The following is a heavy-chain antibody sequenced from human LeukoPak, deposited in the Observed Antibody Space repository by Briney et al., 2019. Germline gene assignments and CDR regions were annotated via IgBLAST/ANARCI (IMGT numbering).Heavy chain of an antibody. J-gene: IGHJ4*02. CDR2: ISAYNGNT. Sequence: GASVKVSCKASGYTFTSYAMHWVRQAPGQRLEWMGWISAYNGNTYYSQNFQGRVTMTTDTSTSTAYLELSSLRSDDTAVYYCARPTDSAYDWGPSWADGGPFDYWGQGTLVTVSS. CDR3: ARPTDSAYDWGPSWADGGPFDY. D-gene: IGHD5-12*01. CDR1: GYTFTSYA. V-gene: IGHV1-3*01.